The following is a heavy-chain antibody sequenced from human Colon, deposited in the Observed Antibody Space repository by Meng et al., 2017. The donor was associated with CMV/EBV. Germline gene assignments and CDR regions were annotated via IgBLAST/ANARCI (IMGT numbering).Heavy chain of an antibody. Sequence: SETLSLTCTVSGGSISSGDYYWSWLRQPPGKGLEWIGYMYYSGNTFYNPSLKSRVTISGDTSKNQFSLKLRSVTAADTAVYFCARGALDHINCGGDCALDYWGQGTLVTVSS. J-gene: IGHJ4*02. CDR3: ARGALDHINCGGDCALDY. V-gene: IGHV4-30-4*08. CDR2: MYYSGNT. D-gene: IGHD2-21*01. CDR1: GGSISSGDYY.